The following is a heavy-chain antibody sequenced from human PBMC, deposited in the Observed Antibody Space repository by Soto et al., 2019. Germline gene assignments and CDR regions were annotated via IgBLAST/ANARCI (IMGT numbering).Heavy chain of an antibody. CDR3: GRVAIAGDYFDY. CDR1: GYTFTSSG. CDR2: ISAYNGNT. D-gene: IGHD2-15*01. J-gene: IGHJ4*02. V-gene: IGHV1-18*01. Sequence: QVQLVQSGAEVKKPGASVKVSCKASGYTFTSSGISWVREAPGQGLEWMGWISAYNGNTNYAQKLQGRVTMPTDTSTSTAYMELRSLRSDDTAVYYCGRVAIAGDYFDYWGQGTLLTVSS.